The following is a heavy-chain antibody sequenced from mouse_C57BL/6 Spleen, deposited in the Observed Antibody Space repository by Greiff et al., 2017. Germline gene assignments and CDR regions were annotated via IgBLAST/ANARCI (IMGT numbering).Heavy chain of an antibody. CDR1: GYTFTSYW. Sequence: QVQLQQPGAELVKPGASVKLSCKASGYTFTSYWMHWVKQRPGQGLEWIGMIHPNSGSTNYNEKFKSKGTLTVDKSSSTAYMQLSSLTSEDSAVYYCARGEEPDYAMDYWGQGTSVTVSS. CDR3: ARGEEPDYAMDY. CDR2: IHPNSGST. V-gene: IGHV1-64*01. J-gene: IGHJ4*01.